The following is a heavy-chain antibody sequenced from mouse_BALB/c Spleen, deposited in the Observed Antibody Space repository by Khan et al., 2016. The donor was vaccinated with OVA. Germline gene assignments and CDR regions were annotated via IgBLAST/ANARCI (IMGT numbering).Heavy chain of an antibody. CDR2: VSTGGSYT. J-gene: IGHJ3*01. V-gene: IGHV5-6*01. D-gene: IGHD1-1*01. CDR3: TRRAYYYDSEGFAY. CDR1: GFTFSTYG. Sequence: EVELVESGGDLVKPGGSLKLSCAASGFTFSTYGMSWVRQTPDKRLEWVATVSTGGSYTYYPDSVKGRFTISRDNAKNTLYLKMSGLKSEDTAMFYCTRRAYYYDSEGFAYWGQGTLVTVSA.